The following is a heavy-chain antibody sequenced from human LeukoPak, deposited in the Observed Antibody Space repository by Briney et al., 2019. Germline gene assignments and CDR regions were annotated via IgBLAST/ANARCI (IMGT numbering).Heavy chain of an antibody. D-gene: IGHD3-22*01. J-gene: IGHJ4*02. CDR1: GFTFSRYA. CDR2: ISGSGGLT. V-gene: IGHV3-23*01. CDR3: AKQAYDSPRTDFDY. Sequence: GGSLRLSCAASGFTFSRYAMSWVRQAPGKGLEWVSAISGSGGLTYYADSVKGRFTISRDNSKNTLHLQMNGLRAEDTAIYYCAKQAYDSPRTDFDYWGQGTLVTVSS.